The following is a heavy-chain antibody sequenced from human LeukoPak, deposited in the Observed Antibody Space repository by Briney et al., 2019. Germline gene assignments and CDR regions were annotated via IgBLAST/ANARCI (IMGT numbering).Heavy chain of an antibody. CDR3: AGDHRNAGVFDY. CDR1: GFTFSSYW. Sequence: PGGSLRLSCAASGFTFSSYWMHWVRQAPGKGLVWVSRINSDGSSTSYADSVKGRFTISRDNAKNTLYLQMNSLRADDTAVYYCAGDHRNAGVFDYWGQGTLVTVSS. V-gene: IGHV3-74*01. J-gene: IGHJ4*02. D-gene: IGHD2-2*01. CDR2: INSDGSST.